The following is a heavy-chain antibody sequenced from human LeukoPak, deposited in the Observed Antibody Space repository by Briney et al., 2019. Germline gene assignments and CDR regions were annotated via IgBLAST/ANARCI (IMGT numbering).Heavy chain of an antibody. D-gene: IGHD3-22*01. V-gene: IGHV4-61*02. CDR1: GGSVSSASYY. Sequence: SQTLSLTCTVSGGSVSSASYYWSWVRRPAGKGLEWIGLIYMSGSTNYNPSLKSRVTISVDTSKNQFSLQLSSLTAADTAVYYCAGGYSSGWTAGLDFWGQGTLVTVSS. J-gene: IGHJ4*02. CDR3: AGGYSSGWTAGLDF. CDR2: IYMSGST.